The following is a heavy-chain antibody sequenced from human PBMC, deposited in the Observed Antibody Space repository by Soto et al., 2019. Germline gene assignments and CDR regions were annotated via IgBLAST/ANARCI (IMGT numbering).Heavy chain of an antibody. D-gene: IGHD6-19*01. CDR1: GYTFTGYY. J-gene: IGHJ2*01. CDR3: ARGGGAYSSGWYGWYFDL. V-gene: IGHV1-2*04. Sequence: ASVKVSCKASGYTFTGYYMHWVRQAPGQGLEWMGWINPNSGGTNYAQKFQGWVTMTRDTSISTAYMELSRLRSDDTAVYYCARGGGAYSSGWYGWYFDLWGRGTLVTVSS. CDR2: INPNSGGT.